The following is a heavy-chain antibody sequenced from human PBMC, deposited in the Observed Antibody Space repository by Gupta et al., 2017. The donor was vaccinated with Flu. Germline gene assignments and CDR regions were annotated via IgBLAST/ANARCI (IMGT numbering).Heavy chain of an antibody. V-gene: IGHV4-39*01. CDR3: ARLSAPTLIRKPTVTNAIDY. CDR2: IDYSGSN. Sequence: GWIRQPPGKGLEWIGSIDYSGSNYYNPSLKRRGTISVDTSKNQFSLKLSSVTAADTAVYYCARLSAPTLIRKPTVTNAIDYWGQGTMVTVSS. J-gene: IGHJ4*02. D-gene: IGHD4-17*01.